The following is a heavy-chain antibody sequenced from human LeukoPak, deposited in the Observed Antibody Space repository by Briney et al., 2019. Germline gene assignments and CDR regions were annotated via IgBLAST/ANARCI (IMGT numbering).Heavy chain of an antibody. CDR1: GFTVSSNY. Sequence: GGSLRLSCAASGFTVSSNYMSWVRQAPGKGLEWVSVIYSGGSTYYADSVKGRFTISRDNSKNTLYLQMNSLRAEDTAVYYCARDYYDSSGYFGYWGQGTLVTVSS. J-gene: IGHJ4*02. CDR2: IYSGGST. V-gene: IGHV3-53*01. CDR3: ARDYYDSSGYFGY. D-gene: IGHD3-22*01.